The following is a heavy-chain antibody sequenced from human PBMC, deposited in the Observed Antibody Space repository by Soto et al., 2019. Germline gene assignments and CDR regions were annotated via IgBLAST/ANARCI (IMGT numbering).Heavy chain of an antibody. CDR1: GFTFSSYD. V-gene: IGHV3-33*01. D-gene: IGHD2-2*01. CDR3: ARDKPDIVVVPAAIDPYYYYYMDV. CDR2: IWYDGSNK. J-gene: IGHJ6*03. Sequence: RGSLRLSCAASGFTFSSYDMHWVRQAPGKGLEWVAVIWYDGSNKYYADSVKGRFTISRDNSKNTLYLQMNSLRAEDTAVYYCARDKPDIVVVPAAIDPYYYYYMDVWGKGTTVTVSS.